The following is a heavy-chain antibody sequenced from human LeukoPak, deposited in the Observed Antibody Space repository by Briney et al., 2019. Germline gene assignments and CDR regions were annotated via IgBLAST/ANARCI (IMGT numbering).Heavy chain of an antibody. J-gene: IGHJ4*02. Sequence: GASVKVSCKASGYTFTVYYMHWVRQAPGQGVEWMGWINPNSGGTNYSQKFQGGVTMTRDTSISTAYMELSRLRSDDTAVYYCARSNYYGSGSYYLPYYFDYWGQGTLVTVSS. CDR2: INPNSGGT. D-gene: IGHD3-10*01. CDR1: GYTFTVYY. V-gene: IGHV1-2*02. CDR3: ARSNYYGSGSYYLPYYFDY.